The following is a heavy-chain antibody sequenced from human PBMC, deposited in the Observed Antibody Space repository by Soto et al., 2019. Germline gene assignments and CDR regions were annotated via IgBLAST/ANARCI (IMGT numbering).Heavy chain of an antibody. J-gene: IGHJ3*02. CDR2: ILVGGST. CDR3: AKATATGGGAFDI. CDR1: GFTCSSYD. Sequence: VGSLRLSCTASGFTCSSYDMSWVRQAPGKGLEWVSTILVGGSTHYPDSVKGRFTISRDNSRNTVFLQMNSLTAGDTAVYYCAKATATGGGAFDICGQGTMVTVSS. D-gene: IGHD2-8*02. V-gene: IGHV3-23*01.